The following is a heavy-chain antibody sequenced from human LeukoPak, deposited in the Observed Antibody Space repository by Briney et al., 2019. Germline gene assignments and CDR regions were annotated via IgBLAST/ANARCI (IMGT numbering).Heavy chain of an antibody. CDR1: GYSVSSGYY. D-gene: IGHD2-2*01. J-gene: IGHJ5*02. V-gene: IGHV4-38-2*02. CDR2: MYHSGDT. Sequence: PSETLSLTCTVSGYSVSSGYYWGWIRQPPGKGLEWIGSMYHSGDTYNNPSLKSRVTISVDTSKNQLSLKLSSVTAADTAVYYCARSKAHLSTSWYGTRFDPWGQGTLVTVSS. CDR3: ARSKAHLSTSWYGTRFDP.